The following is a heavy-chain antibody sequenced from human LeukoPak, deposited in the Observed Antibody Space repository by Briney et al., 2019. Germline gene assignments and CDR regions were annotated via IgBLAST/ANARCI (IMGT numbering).Heavy chain of an antibody. J-gene: IGHJ4*02. D-gene: IGHD3-22*01. Sequence: VGSLRLSCAASGFIFNNYGLVWVRQAPGKGLEWVSAISNDGGGTTYADSVKGRFTISRDNSKNTLYLQMNSLRAEDTAVYYCARGISSGYPYMGYYFDYWGQGTLVTVSS. V-gene: IGHV3-23*01. CDR3: ARGISSGYPYMGYYFDY. CDR1: GFIFNNYG. CDR2: ISNDGGGT.